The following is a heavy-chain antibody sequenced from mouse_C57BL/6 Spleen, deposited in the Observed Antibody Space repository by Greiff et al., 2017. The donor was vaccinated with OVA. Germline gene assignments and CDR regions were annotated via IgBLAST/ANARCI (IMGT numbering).Heavy chain of an antibody. CDR2: ISSGSSTI. CDR1: GFTFSDYG. CDR3: ARPRPYYYGSFDY. V-gene: IGHV5-17*01. Sequence: EVMLVESGGGLVKPGGSLKLSCAASGFTFSDYGMHWVRQAPEKGLEWVAYISSGSSTIYYADTVKGRFTISRDNAKNTLFLQMTSLRSEDTAMYYCARPRPYYYGSFDYWGQGTTLTVSS. J-gene: IGHJ2*01. D-gene: IGHD1-1*01.